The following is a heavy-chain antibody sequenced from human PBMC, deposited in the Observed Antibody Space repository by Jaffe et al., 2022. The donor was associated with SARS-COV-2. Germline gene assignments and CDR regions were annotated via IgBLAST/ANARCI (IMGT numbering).Heavy chain of an antibody. V-gene: IGHV3-21*01. CDR1: GFTFSSYS. CDR2: ISSSSSYI. Sequence: EVQLVESGGGLVKPGGSLRLSCAASGFTFSSYSMNWVRQAPGKGLEWVSSISSSSSYIYYADSVKGRFTISRDNAKNSLYLQMNSLRAEDTAVYYCARDPGGSSGWYTWVDYWGQGTLVTVSS. CDR3: ARDPGGSSGWYTWVDY. D-gene: IGHD6-19*01. J-gene: IGHJ4*02.